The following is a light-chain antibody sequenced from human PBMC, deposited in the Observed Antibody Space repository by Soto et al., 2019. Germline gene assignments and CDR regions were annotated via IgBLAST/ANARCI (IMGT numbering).Light chain of an antibody. CDR2: KAS. CDR1: RSIDDW. V-gene: IGKV1-5*03. CDR3: QQYINYSWT. Sequence: DFPMTQSPSTLSASVGDTVTITCRTSRSIDDWLAWYQQRPGKAPKLLIYKASNLESGVPSRFSGSGFGTEFTLTISSLQPDDFATYYGQQYINYSWTFGPGTKVEI. J-gene: IGKJ1*01.